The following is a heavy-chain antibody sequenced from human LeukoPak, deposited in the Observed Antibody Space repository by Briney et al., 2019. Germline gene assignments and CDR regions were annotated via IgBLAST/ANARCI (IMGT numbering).Heavy chain of an antibody. J-gene: IGHJ3*02. CDR1: GFTFSSYA. V-gene: IGHV3-23*01. CDR2: ISGRGGST. D-gene: IGHD2-8*01. CDR3: ARDPPNQSGAFDI. Sequence: GGSLRLSCAASGFTFSSYAMSWVRQAPGKGLEWVSAISGRGGSTYYADSVKGRFTISRDNSKNTLYLQMGSLRAEDMAVYYCARDPPNQSGAFDIWGQGTMVTVSS.